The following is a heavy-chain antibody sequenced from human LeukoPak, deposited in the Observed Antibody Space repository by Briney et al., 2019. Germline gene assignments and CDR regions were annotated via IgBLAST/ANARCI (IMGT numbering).Heavy chain of an antibody. CDR2: IYYSGST. CDR3: ARVGNYDSSGYLEAFDI. Sequence: SETLSLTCTVSGGSISSGGYYWSWIRQHPGKGLEWIGYIYYSGSTNYNPSLKSRVTISVDTSKNQFSLKLSSVTAADTAVYYCARVGNYDSSGYLEAFDIWGQGTMVTVSS. V-gene: IGHV4-61*08. D-gene: IGHD3-22*01. CDR1: GGSISSGGYY. J-gene: IGHJ3*02.